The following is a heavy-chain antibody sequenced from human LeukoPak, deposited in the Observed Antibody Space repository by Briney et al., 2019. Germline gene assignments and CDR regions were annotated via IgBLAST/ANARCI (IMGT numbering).Heavy chain of an antibody. CDR2: SYYSGTT. V-gene: IGHV4-59*11. J-gene: IGHJ4*02. CDR1: GGSITSHS. CDR3: ARAYYYGFDY. Sequence: PSETLSLTCNVSGGSITSHSWNWIRQSPGKGLEWIGYSYYSGTTNYSPSLKSRVTISLDTSKNQISLKLTSVTAADTAVYYCARAYYYGFDYWGQGTLVTVSS. D-gene: IGHD3-10*01.